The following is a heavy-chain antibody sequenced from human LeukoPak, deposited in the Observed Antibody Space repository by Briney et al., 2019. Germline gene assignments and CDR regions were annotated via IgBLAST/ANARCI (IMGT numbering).Heavy chain of an antibody. D-gene: IGHD2-2*01. CDR3: VKDRYCSSTSCYGSFDY. CDR1: GFTFSSYS. CDR2: ISSNGGST. V-gene: IGHV3-64D*06. Sequence: GGSLRLSCAASGFTFSSYSMNWVRQAPGKGLEYVSTISSNGGSTYYADSVKGRFTISRDNSKNTLFLQVSSLRAEDTAVYYCVKDRYCSSTSCYGSFDYWGQGTLVTVSS. J-gene: IGHJ4*02.